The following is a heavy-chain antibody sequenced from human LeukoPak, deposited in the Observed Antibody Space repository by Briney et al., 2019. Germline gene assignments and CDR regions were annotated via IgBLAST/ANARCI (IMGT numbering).Heavy chain of an antibody. J-gene: IGHJ4*02. V-gene: IGHV3-53*01. CDR3: AKGGRAVAGPAPLDY. CDR2: LYSGGGT. Sequence: GGSLRLSCAVSGFTVSSNSMSWVRQAPGKGLEWVSILYSGGGTDYADSVKGRFTISRDNSKNTLYLQMNSLRAEDTAVYYCAKGGRAVAGPAPLDYWGQGTLVTVSS. D-gene: IGHD6-19*01. CDR1: GFTVSSNS.